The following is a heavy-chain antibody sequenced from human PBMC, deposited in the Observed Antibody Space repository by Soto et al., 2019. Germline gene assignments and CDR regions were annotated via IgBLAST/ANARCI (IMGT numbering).Heavy chain of an antibody. CDR1: GFTFSSYA. CDR2: ISNTSTYT. V-gene: IGHV3-21*01. J-gene: IGHJ4*02. CDR3: ARDLALAGNY. Sequence: GGSRRPSCAPSGFTFSSYAINCVRQNQEQGLEYVSSISNTSTYTHYADSVQRRFTISRDNANNSLFLQMNSQRAEDTAIYSSARDLALAGNYWGQGAPVTVSS. D-gene: IGHD6-19*01.